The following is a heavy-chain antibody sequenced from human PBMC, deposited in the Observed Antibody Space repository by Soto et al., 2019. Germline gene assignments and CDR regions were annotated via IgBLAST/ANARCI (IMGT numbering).Heavy chain of an antibody. Sequence: PSETLSLTCTVSGASISSYYWTWLRQPPGKGLEWIGYIYHSGITNSNPSLKSRLTMSVDTSKNQFSLNLISVTAADTAVYYCARELTVEGFFDPWGPGTLVTVSS. V-gene: IGHV4-59*01. D-gene: IGHD2-21*02. J-gene: IGHJ5*02. CDR1: GASISSYY. CDR2: IYHSGIT. CDR3: ARELTVEGFFDP.